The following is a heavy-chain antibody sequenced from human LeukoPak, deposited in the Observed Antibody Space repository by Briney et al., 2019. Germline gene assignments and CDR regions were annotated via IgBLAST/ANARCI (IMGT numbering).Heavy chain of an antibody. CDR2: INPSGGST. D-gene: IGHD6-13*01. CDR3: ARTLDQLVRSGMDV. CDR1: GYTFTSYY. J-gene: IGHJ6*02. Sequence: ASVKVSCKASGYTFTSYYMHWVRQAPGQGLEWMGLINPSGGSTRYAQKFQGRVTMSRDTSTSTVYMDLSSLRAEDTAVHYCARTLDQLVRSGMDVWGQGTTVTVSS. V-gene: IGHV1-46*01.